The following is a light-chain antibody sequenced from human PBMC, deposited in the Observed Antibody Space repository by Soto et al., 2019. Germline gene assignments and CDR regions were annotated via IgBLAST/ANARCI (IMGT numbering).Light chain of an antibody. J-gene: IGKJ5*01. CDR3: PQYNNWPIS. CDR1: QSVSSY. Sequence: EIGLTQSPATLSLSPGERATLSCRASQSVSSYLAWYQQKPGQAPRLLIYDASNRATGIPARFSGSGSGTDFTLTISSLQSEDSAVYYCPQYNNWPISFGQGTRLE. CDR2: DAS. V-gene: IGKV3-11*01.